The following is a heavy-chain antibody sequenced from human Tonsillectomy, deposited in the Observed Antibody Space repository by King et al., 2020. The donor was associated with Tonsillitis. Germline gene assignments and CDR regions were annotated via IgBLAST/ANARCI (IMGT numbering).Heavy chain of an antibody. J-gene: IGHJ3*02. Sequence: QLVQSGPEVKKPGTSVKVYCKASEFTFTTSAMQWVRQARGQRLEGIGWVVVGNGKTNYAQKFQERVTITRDMSTRTAYMELSSLRSEDTAVYYCAADFLDAFDIWGQGTMVTVSS. CDR3: AADFLDAFDI. D-gene: IGHD2/OR15-2a*01. V-gene: IGHV1-58*02. CDR1: EFTFTTSA. CDR2: VVVGNGKT.